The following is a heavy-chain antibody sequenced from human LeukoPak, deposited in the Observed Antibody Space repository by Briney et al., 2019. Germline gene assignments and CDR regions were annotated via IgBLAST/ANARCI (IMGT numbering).Heavy chain of an antibody. Sequence: GGSLRLYCAASGFTFSDYEMNWVRQAPGKGLEWLSYISTSGSNIKYVDSVKGRFTISRDNAEKSLYLQMNSLRAEDTAVYYCATSSWSDWGQGTLVTVSS. CDR2: ISTSGSNI. V-gene: IGHV3-48*03. CDR3: ATSSWSD. D-gene: IGHD6-6*01. CDR1: GFTFSDYE. J-gene: IGHJ4*02.